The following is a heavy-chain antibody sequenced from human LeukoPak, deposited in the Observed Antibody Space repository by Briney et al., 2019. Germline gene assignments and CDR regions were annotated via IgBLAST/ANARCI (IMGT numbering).Heavy chain of an antibody. CDR3: ARDSKGFDAFDI. Sequence: GGSLRLSCAASGFTFSSYSMNWVRQAPGKGLEWVSYISSSSSTIYYADSVKGRFTISRDNAKNSRYLQMNSLRAEDTAVYYCARDSKGFDAFDIWGQGTMVTVSS. CDR2: ISSSSSTI. J-gene: IGHJ3*02. V-gene: IGHV3-48*01. CDR1: GFTFSSYS.